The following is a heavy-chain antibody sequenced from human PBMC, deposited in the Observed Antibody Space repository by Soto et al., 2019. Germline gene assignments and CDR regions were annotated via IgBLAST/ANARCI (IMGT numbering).Heavy chain of an antibody. V-gene: IGHV3-21*01. J-gene: IGHJ4*02. CDR2: ISSRSNYI. CDR1: GFTSSGYS. Sequence: PGGSLRLSCAASGFTSSGYSMNWVRQAPGKELEWVSSISSRSNYIYYADSVKGRFTISRDNAKNSLLLQMNYLRAEDTAVYYCARGSQVGYCSSTSCYNYDYWGQGTLVTVSS. CDR3: ARGSQVGYCSSTSCYNYDY. D-gene: IGHD2-2*02.